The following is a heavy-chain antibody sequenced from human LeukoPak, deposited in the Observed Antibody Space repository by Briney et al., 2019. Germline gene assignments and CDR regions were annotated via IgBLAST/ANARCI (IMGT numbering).Heavy chain of an antibody. D-gene: IGHD5-12*01. CDR3: AKDPGRYSGYDTHYYYYYYMDV. CDR2: ISGSGDST. V-gene: IGHV3-23*01. Sequence: GGSLRLSCAASGFTFSSYAMSWVRQAPGKGLEWVSAISGSGDSTYYADSVKGRFTISRDNSKNTLYLQMNSLRAEDTAVYYCAKDPGRYSGYDTHYYYYYYMDVWGKGTTVTVSS. J-gene: IGHJ6*03. CDR1: GFTFSSYA.